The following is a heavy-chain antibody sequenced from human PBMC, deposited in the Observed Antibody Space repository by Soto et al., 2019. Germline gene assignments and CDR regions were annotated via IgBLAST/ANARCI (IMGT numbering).Heavy chain of an antibody. D-gene: IGHD3-22*01. Sequence: QVQLVQSGAEVKKPGSSVKVSCKASGGTFSNYALDWVRQAPGQGLEWMGGIIPIFGTVRHAQNFQGRVTITAAESTATAYMELSSLRYEDTAMYYCATGGERDYYDHSGWRWGKGTLVTVSS. CDR2: IIPIFGTV. V-gene: IGHV1-69*12. CDR3: ATGGERDYYDHSGWR. J-gene: IGHJ1*01. CDR1: GGTFSNYA.